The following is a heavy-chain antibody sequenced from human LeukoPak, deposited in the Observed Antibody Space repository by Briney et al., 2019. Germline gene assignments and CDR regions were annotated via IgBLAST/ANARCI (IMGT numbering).Heavy chain of an antibody. Sequence: SETLSLICTVSGGSIISYYWSWIQQPPGKGLEWIGYIYYSGSTNYNPSLKSRVTISVDTSKNQFSLKLSSVTAADTAVYYCASTMIVVAGGYYMDVWGKGNTVTVSS. CDR3: ASTMIVVAGGYYMDV. CDR1: GGSIISYY. J-gene: IGHJ6*03. CDR2: IYYSGST. D-gene: IGHD3-22*01. V-gene: IGHV4-59*01.